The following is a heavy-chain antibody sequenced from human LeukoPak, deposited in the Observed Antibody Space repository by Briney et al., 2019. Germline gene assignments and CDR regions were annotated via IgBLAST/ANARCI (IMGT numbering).Heavy chain of an antibody. V-gene: IGHV3-66*01. Sequence: GGSLRLSCVASGLTVSTNYMSWVRQAPGKGWGWVSVIYGGGSTSNADSAKGRFSISRDNSKNTLYLQMNSLRAEDTAVKDCARDLLNSNYFDYWGQGTLVTVSS. D-gene: IGHD1-7*01. J-gene: IGHJ4*02. CDR2: IYGGGST. CDR3: ARDLLNSNYFDY. CDR1: GLTVSTNY.